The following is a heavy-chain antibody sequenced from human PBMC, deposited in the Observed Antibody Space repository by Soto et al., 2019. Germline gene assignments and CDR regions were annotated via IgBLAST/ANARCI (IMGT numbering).Heavy chain of an antibody. D-gene: IGHD2-2*01. Sequence: EVQLVESGGGLVQPGGSLRLSCAASGFTFSSYSMNWVRQAPGKGLEWVSYISSSSTIYYADSVKGRFTISRDNAKNSLYLQMNSLRDEDTAVYYCARDIVVVPAIGSGWGQGTLVTVSS. CDR2: ISSSSTI. CDR1: GFTFSSYS. J-gene: IGHJ4*02. V-gene: IGHV3-48*02. CDR3: ARDIVVVPAIGSG.